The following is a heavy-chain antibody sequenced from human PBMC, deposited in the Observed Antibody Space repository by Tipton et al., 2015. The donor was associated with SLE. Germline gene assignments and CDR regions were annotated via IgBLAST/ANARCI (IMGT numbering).Heavy chain of an antibody. Sequence: TLSLTCAVYGGSFSGYYWCWIRQPPGKGLEWIGEINHSGSTNYNPSLKSRVTISVDTSKNQFSLKLSSVTAADTAVYYCARVGSGYDIDYWGQGTLVTVSS. CDR2: INHSGST. J-gene: IGHJ4*02. D-gene: IGHD5-12*01. CDR1: GGSFSGYY. CDR3: ARVGSGYDIDY. V-gene: IGHV4-34*01.